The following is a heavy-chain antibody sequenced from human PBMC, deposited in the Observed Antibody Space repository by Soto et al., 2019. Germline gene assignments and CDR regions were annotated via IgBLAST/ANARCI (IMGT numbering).Heavy chain of an antibody. V-gene: IGHV4-30-4*01. J-gene: IGHJ5*02. CDR3: ARTMVRGGYWFDP. Sequence: PSETLSLTCTVSGGSISSGDHHWSWIRQPPGRGLEWIGYIYFSGSAYYIPSLKSRVTISVDTSKNQFTLKLTSVTAADSAVYYRARTMVRGGYWFDPWGQGTLVTVSS. CDR2: IYFSGSA. D-gene: IGHD3-10*01. CDR1: GGSISSGDHH.